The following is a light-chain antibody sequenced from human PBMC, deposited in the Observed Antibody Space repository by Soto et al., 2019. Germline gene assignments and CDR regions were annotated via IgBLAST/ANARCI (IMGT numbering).Light chain of an antibody. V-gene: IGKV1-5*01. Sequence: DIQITQSPSTLSASVGDRVTITCRASQSITNRLAWYQQKPGKAPKVLIYDASSLESGVPSRFSGSGSGTEFILTISSLQPDDFATYWCQHYGGLWTFGQGTKVDIK. CDR3: QHYGGLWT. J-gene: IGKJ1*01. CDR1: QSITNR. CDR2: DAS.